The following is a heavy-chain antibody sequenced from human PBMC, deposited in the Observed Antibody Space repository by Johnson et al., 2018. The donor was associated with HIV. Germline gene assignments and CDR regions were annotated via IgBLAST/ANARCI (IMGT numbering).Heavy chain of an antibody. V-gene: IGHV3-15*01. J-gene: IGHJ3*02. CDR2: IKSKTDGGTT. D-gene: IGHD2/OR15-2a*01. Sequence: VQLVESGGGLVKPGGSLRLSCAASGFTFSNAWMSWVRQAPGKGLEWVGRIKSKTDGGTTDYAAPVTGRFTISRDDSKNTPYVQMKSLKTEDTAVYYCTTDHYFLDALDIWGQGTMVTVSS. CDR1: GFTFSNAW. CDR3: TTDHYFLDALDI.